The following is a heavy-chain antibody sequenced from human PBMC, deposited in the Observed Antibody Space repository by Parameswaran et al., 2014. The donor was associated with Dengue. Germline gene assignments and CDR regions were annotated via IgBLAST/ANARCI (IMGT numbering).Heavy chain of an antibody. D-gene: IGHD3-3*01. Sequence: VRQAPGKGLEWIGSIYYSGSTYYNPSLKSRVTISVDTSKNQFSLKLSSVTAADTAVYYCARECVDFWSGSADPWGQGTLVTVSS. CDR3: ARECVDFWSGSADP. V-gene: IGHV4-39*02. CDR2: IYYSGST. J-gene: IGHJ5*02.